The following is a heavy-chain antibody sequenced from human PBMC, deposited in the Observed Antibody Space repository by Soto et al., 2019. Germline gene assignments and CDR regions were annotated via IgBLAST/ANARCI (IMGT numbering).Heavy chain of an antibody. D-gene: IGHD3-9*01. CDR3: VRVFDTYYFXL. Sequence: GGSLRLSCAASGFTFSTYGMHWVRQAPGKGLEWVALIWPDGSNKYYADSVKGRFTISRDNSKKTLYLQMNSLRAEDTAVYYCVRVFDTYYFXLRGQGNMVTVSS. V-gene: IGHV3-33*01. J-gene: IGHJ4*02. CDR1: GFTFSTYG. CDR2: IWPDGSNK.